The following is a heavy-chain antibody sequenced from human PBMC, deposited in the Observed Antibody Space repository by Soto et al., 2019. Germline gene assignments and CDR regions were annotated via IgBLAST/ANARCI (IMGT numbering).Heavy chain of an antibody. CDR3: ATDSGESIAVALDPLAI. V-gene: IGHV1-18*01. J-gene: IGHJ3*02. CDR2: ISAYNGNT. D-gene: IGHD6-19*01. Sequence: ASVKVSCRASGYTFTSYGINWVRQAPVQGLEWMGWISAYNGNTNYAQKLQGRVTMTEDTSTDTAYMELSSLRSEDTAVYYCATDSGESIAVALDPLAIWGQGTIVTVSS. CDR1: GYTFTSYG.